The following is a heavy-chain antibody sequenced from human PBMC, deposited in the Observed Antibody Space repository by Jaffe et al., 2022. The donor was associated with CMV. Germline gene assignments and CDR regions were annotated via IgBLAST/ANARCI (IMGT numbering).Heavy chain of an antibody. J-gene: IGHJ4*02. Sequence: EVQLVESGGGLVQPGGSLRLSCAASGFTFSSYAMSWVRQAPGKGLEWVSAISGSGGSTYYADSVKGRFTISRDNSKNTLYLQMNSLRAEDTAVYYCAKDRTPYRLVPPYFDYWGQGTLVTVSS. V-gene: IGHV3-23*04. CDR1: GFTFSSYA. D-gene: IGHD3-9*01. CDR2: ISGSGGST. CDR3: AKDRTPYRLVPPYFDY.